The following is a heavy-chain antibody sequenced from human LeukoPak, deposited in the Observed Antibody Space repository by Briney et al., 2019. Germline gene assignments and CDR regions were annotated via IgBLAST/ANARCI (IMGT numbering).Heavy chain of an antibody. V-gene: IGHV3-48*02. CDR3: ARGEDY. CDR2: ISSRSSTI. J-gene: IGHJ4*02. Sequence: PGGSLRLSCAASGFTFHFYSMTWVRQAPGKGLGWVSYISSRSSTICYADSVKGRFTVSRDNAKNSLNLQMNSLRDEDTAVYYCARGEDYWGQGTLVTVSS. CDR1: GFTFHFYS.